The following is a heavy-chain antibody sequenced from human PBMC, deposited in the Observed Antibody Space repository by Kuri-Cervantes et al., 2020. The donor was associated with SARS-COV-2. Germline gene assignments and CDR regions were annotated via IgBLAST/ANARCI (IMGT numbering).Heavy chain of an antibody. D-gene: IGHD3-16*01. Sequence: GSLSLTCTVSGGSISRNYWSWIRQPPGKGLEWIGYIYYSGSTNFNPSLKSRVTISVDTSKNQFSLKLSSVTAADTAVYYCARSSDYVWGSLYYFDYWGQGTLVTVSS. CDR2: IYYSGST. J-gene: IGHJ4*02. CDR1: GGSISRNY. CDR3: ARSSDYVWGSLYYFDY. V-gene: IGHV4-59*01.